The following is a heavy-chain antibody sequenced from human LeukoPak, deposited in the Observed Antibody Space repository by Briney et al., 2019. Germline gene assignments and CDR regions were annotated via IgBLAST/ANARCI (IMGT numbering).Heavy chain of an antibody. V-gene: IGHV1-2*02. CDR1: GYTFTGFY. CDR3: ARDTGGAADY. CDR2: INPKNGGT. D-gene: IGHD1-26*01. J-gene: IGHJ4*02. Sequence: ASVKVSCTPSGYTFTGFYLHWVRQAPGQGLEWMGSINPKNGGTKYSQKFQGRLTMTRDTSISRAYLELTRLGSDDTAVYFCARDTGGAADYWGQGTLVTVSS.